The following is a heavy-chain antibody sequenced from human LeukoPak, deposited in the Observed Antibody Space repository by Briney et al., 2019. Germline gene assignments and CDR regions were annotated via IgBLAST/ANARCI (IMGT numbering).Heavy chain of an antibody. Sequence: PSQTLSLTCTVSGGSISSGSYYRSWIRQPAGKGLEWIGRIYTSGSTNYNPSLKSRVTISVDTSKNQFSLKLSSVTAADTAVYYCARGPGRLGYCSGGSCQGYWFDPWGQGTLVTVSS. CDR3: ARGPGRLGYCSGGSCQGYWFDP. D-gene: IGHD2-15*01. V-gene: IGHV4-61*02. CDR2: IYTSGST. J-gene: IGHJ5*02. CDR1: GGSISSGSYY.